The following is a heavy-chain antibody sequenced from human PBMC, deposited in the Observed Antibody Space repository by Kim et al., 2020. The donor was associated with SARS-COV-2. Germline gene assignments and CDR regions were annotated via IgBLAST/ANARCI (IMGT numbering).Heavy chain of an antibody. V-gene: IGHV3-23*01. J-gene: IGHJ4*02. CDR3: AKDHGKGGYNWLDDY. Sequence: GGSLRLSCAASGFTFSSYAMSWVRQAPGKGLEWVSAISGSGGSTYYADSVKGRFTISRDNSKNTLYLQMNSLRAEDTAVYYCAKDHGKGGYNWLDDYWGQGTLVTVSS. CDR2: ISGSGGST. CDR1: GFTFSSYA. D-gene: IGHD5-12*01.